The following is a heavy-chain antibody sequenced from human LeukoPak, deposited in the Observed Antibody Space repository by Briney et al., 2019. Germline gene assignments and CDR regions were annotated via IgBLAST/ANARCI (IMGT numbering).Heavy chain of an antibody. Sequence: GGSLRLSCAVSGFTFDDYAMHWVRQVPGKGLEWVSGINWNSDSIGYADSVKGRFTTSRDNAKNSLYLQMNSLRAEDTAVYYCARESFAARWDWGQGTLVTVSS. J-gene: IGHJ4*02. CDR1: GFTFDDYA. D-gene: IGHD6-6*01. CDR3: ARESFAARWD. V-gene: IGHV3-9*01. CDR2: INWNSDSI.